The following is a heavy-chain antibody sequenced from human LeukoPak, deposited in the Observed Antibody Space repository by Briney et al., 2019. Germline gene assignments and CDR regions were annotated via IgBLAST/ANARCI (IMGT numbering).Heavy chain of an antibody. Sequence: SETLSLTCSVSGGSISTYYWSWIRQTPGKGLEQIGYIYNSGSTNYNPSLEGRVTMSIDTSKDQFSLKLSSVTAADTAVYYCARGPGPGSSGKIDYWGQGTLVTVSS. CDR3: ARGPGPGSSGKIDY. CDR1: GGSISTYY. V-gene: IGHV4-59*01. CDR2: IYNSGST. D-gene: IGHD6-19*01. J-gene: IGHJ4*02.